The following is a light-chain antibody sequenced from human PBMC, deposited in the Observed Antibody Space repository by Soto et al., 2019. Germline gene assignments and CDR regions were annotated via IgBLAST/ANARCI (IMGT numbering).Light chain of an antibody. CDR2: GTS. J-gene: IGKJ4*01. CDR1: QSISSSY. CDR3: QQSNSWPLT. V-gene: IGKV3D-15*01. Sequence: EIVMTQSPASLSVSPGERATLSCRASQSISSSYLAWYQQKPGQAPRLLIYGTSSRATGIPDRFSGSGSGTDFTLTISSLQSEDFAVYYCQQSNSWPLTFGGGTKLEIK.